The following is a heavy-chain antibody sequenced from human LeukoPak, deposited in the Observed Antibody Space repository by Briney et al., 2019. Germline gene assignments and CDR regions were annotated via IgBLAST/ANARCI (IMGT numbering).Heavy chain of an antibody. V-gene: IGHV3-30*18. CDR2: ISYDGSHK. Sequence: GGSLRLSCVASGFTFNNYGIHWVRQAPGKGLEWVAVISYDGSHKYYADSVKGRFTISRDNSKNTLYLQMNSLRAEDTAVYYCAKDQGYSYGPDYWGQGTLVTVSS. J-gene: IGHJ4*02. D-gene: IGHD5-18*01. CDR1: GFTFNNYG. CDR3: AKDQGYSYGPDY.